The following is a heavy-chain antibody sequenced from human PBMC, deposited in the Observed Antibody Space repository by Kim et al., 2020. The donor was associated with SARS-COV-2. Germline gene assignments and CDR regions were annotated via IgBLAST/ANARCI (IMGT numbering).Heavy chain of an antibody. CDR2: ISWNSGSI. D-gene: IGHD3-22*01. V-gene: IGHV3-9*01. Sequence: GGSLRLSCAASGFTFGDYAMHWVRQAPGKGLEWVSGISWNSGSIGYADSVKGRFTISRDNAKNSLYLQMNSLRAEDTALYYCAKLSLETPENSGYYLYFQHWGQGTLVTVSS. CDR3: AKLSLETPENSGYYLYFQH. J-gene: IGHJ1*01. CDR1: GFTFGDYA.